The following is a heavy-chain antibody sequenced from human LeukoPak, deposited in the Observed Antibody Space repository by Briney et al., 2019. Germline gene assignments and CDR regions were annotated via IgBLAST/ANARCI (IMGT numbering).Heavy chain of an antibody. D-gene: IGHD2-2*01. CDR2: VNPNSGGT. CDR3: ARDRVVVPAAFDY. CDR1: GYTFTNYY. Sequence: ASVKVSCKASGYTFTNYYMHWVRQAPGQGLEWMGWVNPNSGGTNYAQKFQGRVTMTRDTSIGTAYMELSRLRSDDTAVYYCARDRVVVPAAFDYWGQGTLVTVSS. V-gene: IGHV1-2*02. J-gene: IGHJ4*02.